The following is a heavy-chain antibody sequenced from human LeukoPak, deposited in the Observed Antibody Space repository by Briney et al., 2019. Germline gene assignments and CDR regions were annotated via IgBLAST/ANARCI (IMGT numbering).Heavy chain of an antibody. V-gene: IGHV4-59*01. Sequence: SETLSLTCTVSGVSISIYYWSWVRQPPGKGLEWIGYIYNSGSTIYNPSLKSRATISADTSKNQFSLQLSSVTAADTAVYYCVRDRELNYWGQGTLVTVSS. CDR3: VRDRELNY. CDR2: IYNSGST. CDR1: GVSISIYY. D-gene: IGHD1-7*01. J-gene: IGHJ4*02.